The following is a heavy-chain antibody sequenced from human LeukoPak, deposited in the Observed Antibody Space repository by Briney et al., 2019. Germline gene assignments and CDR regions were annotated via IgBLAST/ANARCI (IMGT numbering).Heavy chain of an antibody. V-gene: IGHV1-2*02. CDR3: ANTYYYDSSGYYYSDYFDY. Sequence: VASVKVSCKASGYTFTGYYMHWVRQAAGQALAWMGLLNPNSGGTNYAQKFQGRVTMTRDTSISTAYMELSRLRSDDTAVYYCANTYYYDSSGYYYSDYFDYWGQGTLVTVSS. CDR1: GYTFTGYY. CDR2: LNPNSGGT. J-gene: IGHJ4*02. D-gene: IGHD3-22*01.